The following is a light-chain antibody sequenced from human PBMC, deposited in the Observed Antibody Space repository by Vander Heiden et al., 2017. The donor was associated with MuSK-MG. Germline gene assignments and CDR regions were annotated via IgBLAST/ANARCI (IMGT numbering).Light chain of an antibody. Sequence: EVVMTQSPATLSVSPGERATLSCRASQSVTSNLAWYQQKPGQAPRLLIYDASTRATGIPARFSGSGYGTEFTLTISSLQSEDFAVYYCQQDNNWPPITFGQGTRLEIK. J-gene: IGKJ5*01. CDR3: QQDNNWPPIT. CDR1: QSVTSN. CDR2: DAS. V-gene: IGKV3-15*01.